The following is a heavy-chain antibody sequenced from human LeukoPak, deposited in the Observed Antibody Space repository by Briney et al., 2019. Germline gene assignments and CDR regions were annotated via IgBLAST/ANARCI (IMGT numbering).Heavy chain of an antibody. CDR2: TSHDGNNK. CDR1: GFTFITYT. J-gene: IGHJ4*02. Sequence: GGSLRLSCAASGFTFITYTMNWVRQAPGKGLEWVAVTSHDGNNKYYPDSVKGRFTISRDNSKNTLYLQMNSLRADDTAVYYCAKRRWLGGIGVADPFDYWGQGTLVTVSS. D-gene: IGHD6-19*01. CDR3: AKRRWLGGIGVADPFDY. V-gene: IGHV3-30-3*02.